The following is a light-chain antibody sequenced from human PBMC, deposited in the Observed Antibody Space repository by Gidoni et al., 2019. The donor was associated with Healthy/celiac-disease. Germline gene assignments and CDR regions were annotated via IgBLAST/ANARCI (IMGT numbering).Light chain of an antibody. CDR3: QQRSNWPKLT. CDR2: DAS. Sequence: EIVFPQSPATLSLSPGERSTLSCRASHRVSSYLSWYQQKPVQAPRLLIYDASNRATGLPARFSGSGSGTDCTLTISSLEPEDFAVYYCQQRSNWPKLTFGGGTKVEIK. V-gene: IGKV3-11*01. J-gene: IGKJ4*01. CDR1: HRVSSY.